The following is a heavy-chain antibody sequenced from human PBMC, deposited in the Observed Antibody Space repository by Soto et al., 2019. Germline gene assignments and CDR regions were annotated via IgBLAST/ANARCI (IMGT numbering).Heavy chain of an antibody. V-gene: IGHV4-34*01. CDR3: ASSSGWYFDRFDP. CDR2: INHSGST. D-gene: IGHD6-19*01. CDR1: GGSFSGYY. J-gene: IGHJ5*02. Sequence: QVQLQQWGAGLLKPSETLSLTCAVYGGSFSGYYWSWIRQPPGKGLEWIGEINHSGSTNYNPSLKSRVTLSVDTSKNQFSLKLSSVTAADTAVYYCASSSGWYFDRFDPWGQGTLVTVSS.